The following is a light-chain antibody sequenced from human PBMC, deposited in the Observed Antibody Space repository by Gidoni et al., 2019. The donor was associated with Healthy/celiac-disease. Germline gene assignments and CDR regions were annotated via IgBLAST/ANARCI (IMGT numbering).Light chain of an antibody. V-gene: IGKV3-20*01. J-gene: IGKJ2*01. CDR3: QQYGSSMYT. CDR2: GAS. CDR1: QSVSSSY. Sequence: EIVLTQSPGTLSLSPGERATLSCRASQSVSSSYLAWYQQKPGHAPRLLIYGASSRATGIPDRFSGSGSGTDFTLTISRLEPEDFAVYYCQQYGSSMYTFXXXTKLEIK.